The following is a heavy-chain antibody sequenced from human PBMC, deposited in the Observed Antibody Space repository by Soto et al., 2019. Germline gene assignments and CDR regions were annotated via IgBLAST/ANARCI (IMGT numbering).Heavy chain of an antibody. CDR3: ARVGSSSYYYYYYGMDV. CDR1: GGSISSSNW. D-gene: IGHD2-15*01. V-gene: IGHV4-4*02. J-gene: IGHJ6*02. CDR2: IYHSGST. Sequence: SETLSLTCAVSGGSISSSNWWSWVRQPPGKGLEWIGEIYHSGSTNYNPSLKSRVTISVDKSKNQFSLKLSSVTAADTAVYYCARVGSSSYYYYYYGMDVWGQGTTVTVSS.